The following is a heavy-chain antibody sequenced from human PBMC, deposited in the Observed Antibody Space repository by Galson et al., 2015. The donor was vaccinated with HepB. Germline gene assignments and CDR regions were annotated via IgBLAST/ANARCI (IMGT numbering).Heavy chain of an antibody. J-gene: IGHJ6*02. D-gene: IGHD1-26*01. CDR2: ISGSGGST. CDR3: AKDLPSQWELLRDYYYYGMDV. V-gene: IGHV3-23*01. Sequence: SLRLSCAASGFTFSSYAMSWVRQAPGKGLEWVSAISGSGGSTYYADSVKGRFTISRDNTKNTLYLQMNSLRAEDTAVYYCAKDLPSQWELLRDYYYYGMDVWGQGTTVTVSS. CDR1: GFTFSSYA.